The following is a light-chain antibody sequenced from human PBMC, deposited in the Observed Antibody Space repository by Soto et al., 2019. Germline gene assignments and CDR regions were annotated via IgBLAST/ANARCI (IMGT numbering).Light chain of an antibody. J-gene: IGKJ2*01. CDR2: GTS. Sequence: ETVMTQSPATLSVSPGERATLSCRASQSINNNLAWYQRKPGQAPRLLMYGTSVRDPGIPARFSGSGSGTEFTLTISSLQSEDSAVYYFQQYNNWYTFGQGTKLEIK. CDR1: QSINNN. CDR3: QQYNNWYT. V-gene: IGKV3-15*01.